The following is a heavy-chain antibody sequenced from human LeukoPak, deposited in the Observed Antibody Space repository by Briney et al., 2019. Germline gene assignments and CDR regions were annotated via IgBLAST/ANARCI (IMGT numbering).Heavy chain of an antibody. CDR2: ISGSGGST. V-gene: IGHV3-23*01. CDR1: GFTFSSYA. CDR3: AKDRNSGSAEFFDS. Sequence: GGSLRLSCAASGFTFSSYAMSWVRQAPGKGLEWVSAISGSGGSTYYADSVKGRFTIIRDNSKNTVYLEMNSLRVEDTAVYYCAKDRNSGSAEFFDSWGQGVLVTVSS. J-gene: IGHJ4*02. D-gene: IGHD3-10*01.